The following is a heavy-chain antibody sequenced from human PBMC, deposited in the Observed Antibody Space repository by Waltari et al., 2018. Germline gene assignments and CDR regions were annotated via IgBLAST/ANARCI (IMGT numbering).Heavy chain of an antibody. CDR1: GFTLSDYE. D-gene: IGHD6-19*01. V-gene: IGHV3-48*03. Sequence: EVQLVESGGGWVQPGGSLRLSCAPFGFTLSDYEMSWVRQAPGKGLEWVSYIDSSGTGKYYADSVKGRFTISRDNAEKSLYRQMNSLRAEDTAVYYCARDSSSGWYPIGYWGQGTLVTVSS. CDR2: IDSSGTGK. CDR3: ARDSSSGWYPIGY. J-gene: IGHJ4*02.